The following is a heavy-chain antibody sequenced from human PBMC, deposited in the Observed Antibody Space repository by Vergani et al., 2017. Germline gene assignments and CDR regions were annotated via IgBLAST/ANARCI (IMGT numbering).Heavy chain of an antibody. Sequence: QVQLVQSGAEVKKPGASVKVSCKASVYTFTGYYMPWAGHAPGQGLEWMGWINPNRGGTNYAQKFQGRFTMTRDTSISTAYMELSRLRSDDTAVYYCARGQWLPTLSFDGWGQGTLVTVSS. CDR2: INPNRGGT. J-gene: IGHJ4*02. V-gene: IGHV1-2*02. D-gene: IGHD6-19*01. CDR3: ARGQWLPTLSFDG. CDR1: VYTFTGYY.